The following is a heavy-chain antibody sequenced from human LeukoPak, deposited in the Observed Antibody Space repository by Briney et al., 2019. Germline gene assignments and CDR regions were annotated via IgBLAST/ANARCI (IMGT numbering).Heavy chain of an antibody. J-gene: IGHJ4*02. CDR3: ANGWGIAADFDY. CDR2: ISGNGGST. D-gene: IGHD1-26*01. Sequence: PGGSLRLSCAASGFTFSSYAMSWVRQAPGKGLEWVSTISGNGGSTFYVHSVKGRFTISRENSKNTLYLQMNSRRAEDTAVYYCANGWGIAADFDYWGQGTLVTVSS. CDR1: GFTFSSYA. V-gene: IGHV3-23*01.